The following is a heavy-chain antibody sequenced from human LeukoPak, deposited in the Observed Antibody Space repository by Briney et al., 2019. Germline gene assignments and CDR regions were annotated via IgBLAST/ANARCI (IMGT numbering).Heavy chain of an antibody. CDR1: GYTFTTYD. J-gene: IGHJ5*02. CDR3: ARTYYYDNSAENWFDP. Sequence: GASVKVSCKASGYTFTTYDIAWVRQAAGQGLEWMGWMNPNTGNTGYAQRFQGRVAMTRDTSISTAYMELTSLRSEDTAVYYCARTYYYDNSAENWFDPWGQGTLVTVSS. V-gene: IGHV1-8*01. CDR2: MNPNTGNT. D-gene: IGHD3-22*01.